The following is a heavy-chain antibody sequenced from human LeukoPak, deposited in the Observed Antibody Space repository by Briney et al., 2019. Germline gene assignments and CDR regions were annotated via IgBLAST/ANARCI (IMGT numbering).Heavy chain of an antibody. Sequence: GGSLRLSCAASGFTFSDYYMSWIRQAPGRGLEWVSYISSSSSYTSYADSVKGRFTISRDNAKNSLYLQMNSLRAEGTAVYYCARARGRSSHHDYWGQGTLVTVSS. CDR1: GFTFSDYY. V-gene: IGHV3-11*05. D-gene: IGHD6-13*01. CDR3: ARARGRSSHHDY. CDR2: ISSSSSYT. J-gene: IGHJ4*02.